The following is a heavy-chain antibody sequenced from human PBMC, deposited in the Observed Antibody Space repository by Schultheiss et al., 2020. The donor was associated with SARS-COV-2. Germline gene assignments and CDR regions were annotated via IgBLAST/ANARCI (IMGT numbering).Heavy chain of an antibody. CDR1: GGTFSSYA. CDR2: INPNSGGT. Sequence: ASVKVSCKASGGTFSSYAISWVRQAPGQGLEWMGWINPNSGGTNYAQKFQGRVTMTTDTSTSTAYMELSSLRSEDTAVYYCARDDHYGSGSYPLWGQGTLVTVSS. CDR3: ARDDHYGSGSYPL. D-gene: IGHD3-10*01. V-gene: IGHV1-18*01. J-gene: IGHJ4*02.